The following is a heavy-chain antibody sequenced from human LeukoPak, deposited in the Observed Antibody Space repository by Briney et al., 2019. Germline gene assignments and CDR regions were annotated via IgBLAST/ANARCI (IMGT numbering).Heavy chain of an antibody. CDR2: IYYSGST. D-gene: IGHD3-22*01. Sequence: SETLSLTCNVSGASISSYYWSWIRQPPGKGLEWIGYIYYSGSTNYNPSLKSRVTISVDTSKNQFSLKLSSVTAADTAVYYCARRRSGGYDAFDIWGQGTIVTVSS. V-gene: IGHV4-59*08. CDR3: ARRRSGGYDAFDI. J-gene: IGHJ3*02. CDR1: GASISSYY.